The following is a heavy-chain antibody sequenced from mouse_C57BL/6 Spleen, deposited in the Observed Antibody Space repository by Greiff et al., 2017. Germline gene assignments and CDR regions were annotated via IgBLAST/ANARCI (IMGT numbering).Heavy chain of an antibody. V-gene: IGHV5-9-1*02. CDR3: TKTVHYYGSAYWYFDV. Sequence: EVMLVESGEGLVKPGGSLKLSCAASGFTFSSYALSWVRQTPEKRLEWVAYLSSGGDYIYYADTVKGRFTISRDNARNTLDLQMSSLKSEDTAMYYCTKTVHYYGSAYWYFDVWGTGTTVTVSS. D-gene: IGHD1-1*01. J-gene: IGHJ1*03. CDR2: LSSGGDYI. CDR1: GFTFSSYA.